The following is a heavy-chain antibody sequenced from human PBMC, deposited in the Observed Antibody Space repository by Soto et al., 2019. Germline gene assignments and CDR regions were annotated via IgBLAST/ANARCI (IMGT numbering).Heavy chain of an antibody. D-gene: IGHD3-9*01. CDR1: GGSTSGKY. CDR2: FYSSGRT. J-gene: IGHJ2*01. Sequence: QVHLQESGPGVVKASETLSLTCSLSGGSTSGKYWSWIRQSAGKGLEWIGRFYSSGRTHYNPSLGSRVSMYVAQHSFSLRLTSVTAADTAIYYCAIDFDVNTALDYWYFDLWGRGTQVSVSS. CDR3: AIDFDVNTALDYWYFDL. V-gene: IGHV4-4*07.